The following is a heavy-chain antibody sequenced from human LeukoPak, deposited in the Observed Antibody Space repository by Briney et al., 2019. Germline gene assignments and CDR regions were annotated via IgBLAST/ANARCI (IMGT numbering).Heavy chain of an antibody. Sequence: GGSLRLSCAASGFTFSSYSMNWVRQAPGKGLEWVSSTSSSSSYIYYADSVKGRFTISRDNAKNSLYLQTNSLRAEDTAVYYCARDHIAAAGIYAFDIWGQGTMVTVSS. CDR1: GFTFSSYS. V-gene: IGHV3-21*01. CDR3: ARDHIAAAGIYAFDI. D-gene: IGHD6-13*01. CDR2: TSSSSSYI. J-gene: IGHJ3*02.